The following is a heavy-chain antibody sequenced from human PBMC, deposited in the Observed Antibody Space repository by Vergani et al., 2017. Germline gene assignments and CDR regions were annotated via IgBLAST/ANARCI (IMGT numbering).Heavy chain of an antibody. CDR1: GDSITSRLDY. J-gene: IGHJ4*02. CDR2: MYHSGTT. D-gene: IGHD1-14*01. V-gene: IGHV4-39*01. CDR3: ARHQIGRYTEY. Sequence: QLQLQESGPGLVKPSETLSLTCSVFGDSITSRLDYWGWIRQTPGKGLEWIGSMYHSGTTYYNPSLTSRATLSVDTSKNQISLQVTSVTAADTAVYYCARHQIGRYTEYWGQGILVTVSS.